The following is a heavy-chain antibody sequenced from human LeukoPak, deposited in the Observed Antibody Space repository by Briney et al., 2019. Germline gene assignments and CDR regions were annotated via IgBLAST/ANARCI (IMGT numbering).Heavy chain of an antibody. J-gene: IGHJ4*02. D-gene: IGHD2-15*01. CDR3: AKDSRVVAATSYSFDY. Sequence: PGGSLRLSCAAFGFTFSSYAMSWVRQAPGKGLEWVSAISGSGGSTYYADSVKGRFTISRDNSKNTLYLQMNSLRAEDTAVYYCAKDSRVVAATSYSFDYWGQGTLVTVYS. V-gene: IGHV3-23*01. CDR1: GFTFSSYA. CDR2: ISGSGGST.